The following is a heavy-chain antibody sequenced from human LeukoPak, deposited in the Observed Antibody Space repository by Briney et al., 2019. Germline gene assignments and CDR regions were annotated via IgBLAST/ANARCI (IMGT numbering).Heavy chain of an antibody. J-gene: IGHJ4*02. CDR2: IREDGSEK. Sequence: GGSLRLSCAASGFTFSRYSMNWVRQAPGKGLEWVANIREDGSEKYYVDSVKGRFTISRDNTKNLLYLEMSSLRAEDTAVYYCGVVYWGQGTLVTVSS. V-gene: IGHV3-7*01. CDR3: GVVY. CDR1: GFTFSRYS.